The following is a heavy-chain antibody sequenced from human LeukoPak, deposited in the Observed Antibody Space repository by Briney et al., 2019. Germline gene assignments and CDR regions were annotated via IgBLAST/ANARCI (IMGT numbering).Heavy chain of an antibody. CDR2: ISSSGSTI. CDR1: GFTVSSNY. D-gene: IGHD4-17*01. Sequence: GGSLRLSCAASGFTVSSNYMSWVRQAPGKGLEWVSYISSSGSTIYYADSVKGRFTISRDNAKNSLYLQMNSLRAEDTAVYYCARDKGLRQPRGAFDIWGQGTMVTVSS. V-gene: IGHV3-11*04. J-gene: IGHJ3*02. CDR3: ARDKGLRQPRGAFDI.